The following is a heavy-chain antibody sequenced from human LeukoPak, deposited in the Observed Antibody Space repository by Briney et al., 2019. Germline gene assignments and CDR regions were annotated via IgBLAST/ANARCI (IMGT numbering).Heavy chain of an antibody. D-gene: IGHD5-18*01. V-gene: IGHV4-34*01. Sequence: SETLSLTCAVYGGSFSGYYWNWIRQPPGKGLEWIGEINHSGSTNYNPSLKSRVTISVDTSKNQFSLKLSSVTAADTAVYYCARPGYSYGFVHWGQGTLVTVSS. CDR2: INHSGST. J-gene: IGHJ4*02. CDR1: GGSFSGYY. CDR3: ARPGYSYGFVH.